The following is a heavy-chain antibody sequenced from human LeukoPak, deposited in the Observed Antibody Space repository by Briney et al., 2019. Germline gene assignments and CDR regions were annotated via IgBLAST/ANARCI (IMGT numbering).Heavy chain of an antibody. D-gene: IGHD2-2*01. CDR2: IHYRGRT. J-gene: IGHJ5*02. Sequence: SETLSLTCSVSGGSIRNYIWSWVRQPPGKGLEWIGYIHYRGRTTYNPSLWGRVTISADAPKNQFSLNLNSVTAADTAIYFCAKYAATEGPNRFHPWGRGTLVTVSS. V-gene: IGHV4-59*01. CDR1: GGSIRNYI. CDR3: AKYAATEGPNRFHP.